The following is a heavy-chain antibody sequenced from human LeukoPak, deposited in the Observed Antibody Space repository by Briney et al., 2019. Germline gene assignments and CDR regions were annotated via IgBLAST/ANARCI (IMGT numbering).Heavy chain of an antibody. Sequence: GGSLRLSCAASGFNFDDFAMHWVRQAPGRGLVWVSRINPDGTITTYADSVKGRFTTSRDDAKNTLYLQMNSLRPEDTAVYYCTRTHCSSTSCYPGWGQGTLVTVSS. CDR1: GFNFDDFA. D-gene: IGHD2-2*01. CDR3: TRTHCSSTSCYPG. CDR2: INPDGTIT. V-gene: IGHV3-74*01. J-gene: IGHJ4*02.